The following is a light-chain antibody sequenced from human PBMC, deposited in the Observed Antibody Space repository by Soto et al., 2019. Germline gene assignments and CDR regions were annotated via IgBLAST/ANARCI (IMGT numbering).Light chain of an antibody. CDR3: QQYNNWPPIT. J-gene: IGKJ5*01. Sequence: EIVLTQSPGTLSLSPGERATLSCRGSQSVSSSLAWYQQTPGQAPRLLIYGASTRATGIPARFSRSGSGTEFTLTISSLQSEDFAVYYCQQYNNWPPITFGQGTRLEIK. CDR1: QSVSSS. V-gene: IGKV3-15*01. CDR2: GAS.